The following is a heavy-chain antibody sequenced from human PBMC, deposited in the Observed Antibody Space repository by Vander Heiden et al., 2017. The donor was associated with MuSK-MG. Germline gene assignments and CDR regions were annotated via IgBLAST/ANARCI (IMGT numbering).Heavy chain of an antibody. D-gene: IGHD2-2*01. Sequence: QVQLQQWGAGLLKPSETLSLTCAVYGGSFSGYYWSWIRQPPGKGLEWIGEINHSGSTHYNPSLKSRVTISVDTSKNQFSLKLSSVTAADTAVYYCARGHSLVVVPAARHFQHWGQGTLVTVSS. CDR2: INHSGST. CDR1: GGSFSGYY. CDR3: ARGHSLVVVPAARHFQH. J-gene: IGHJ1*01. V-gene: IGHV4-34*01.